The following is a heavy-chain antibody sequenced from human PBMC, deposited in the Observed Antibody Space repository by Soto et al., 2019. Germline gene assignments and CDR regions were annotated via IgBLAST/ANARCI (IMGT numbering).Heavy chain of an antibody. Sequence: PSETLSLTCTVSGGSVNRDNYYWSWIRQPPGKGLEWIGYIYHTGRTNYNPSLESRITISLDTSKNQFSLTLSSVTAADTALFYCAREFSNTPEAFDSWGQGALVTVSS. CDR1: GGSVNRDNYY. J-gene: IGHJ4*02. V-gene: IGHV4-61*01. D-gene: IGHD3-3*02. CDR3: AREFSNTPEAFDS. CDR2: IYHTGRT.